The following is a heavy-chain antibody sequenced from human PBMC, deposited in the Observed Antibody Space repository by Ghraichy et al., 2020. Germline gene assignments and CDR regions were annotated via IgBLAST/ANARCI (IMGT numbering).Heavy chain of an antibody. CDR2: IYWDDDK. J-gene: IGHJ2*01. CDR3: AHTPLPPYYYSIVPYWYFDL. Sequence: SGPTLVKPTQTLTLTCTFSGFSLSTSGVGVGWIRQPPGKALEWLALIYWDDDKRYSPSLKSRLTITKDTSKNQVVLTMTNMDPVDTATSYCAHTPLPPYYYSIVPYWYFDLWGRGTLVTVSS. V-gene: IGHV2-5*02. CDR1: GFSLSTSGVG. D-gene: IGHD3-22*01.